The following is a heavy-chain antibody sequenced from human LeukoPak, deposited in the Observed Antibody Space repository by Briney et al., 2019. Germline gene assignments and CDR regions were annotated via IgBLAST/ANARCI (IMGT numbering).Heavy chain of an antibody. CDR1: GFAFSSYG. CDR2: IPYDGSNK. J-gene: IGHJ6*04. CDR3: AKVDNFTGFSCGAWCYGMDV. D-gene: IGHD3-9*01. V-gene: IGHV3-30*18. Sequence: PGRSLRLSCAASGFAFSSYGMHCVRQAPGKGLEWVAVIPYDGSNKYYADSVKCRFTISRDNSKNTLYLQMNSLRAEDTAVYYCAKVDNFTGFSCGAWCYGMDVWGKGTTVTVSS.